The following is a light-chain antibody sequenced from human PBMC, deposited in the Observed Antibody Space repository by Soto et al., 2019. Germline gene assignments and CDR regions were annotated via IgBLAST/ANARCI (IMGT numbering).Light chain of an antibody. CDR3: SSYTSTSTPFV. Sequence: QSVLPQPASVSGSPGQSITSSCTGTSSDVGGYNYVSWYQQYPGKAPKLIISEVSNRPSGVSNRFSGSKSGNTASLTISGLQAEDEADYYCSSYTSTSTPFVFGTGTKVTVL. V-gene: IGLV2-14*01. J-gene: IGLJ1*01. CDR1: SSDVGGYNY. CDR2: EVS.